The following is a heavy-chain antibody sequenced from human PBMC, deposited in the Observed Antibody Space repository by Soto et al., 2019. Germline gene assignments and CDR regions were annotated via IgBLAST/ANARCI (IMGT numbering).Heavy chain of an antibody. CDR1: GGSISSYY. V-gene: IGHV4-59*01. CDR2: IYYSGST. J-gene: IGHJ4*02. Sequence: SETLSLTCTVSGGSISSYYWSWIRQPPGKGLEWIGYIYYSGSTNYNPSLKSRVTISVDTSKNQFSLKLSSVTAADTAVYYCARVDSSSWREIDYWGQGTLVTVSS. D-gene: IGHD6-6*01. CDR3: ARVDSSSWREIDY.